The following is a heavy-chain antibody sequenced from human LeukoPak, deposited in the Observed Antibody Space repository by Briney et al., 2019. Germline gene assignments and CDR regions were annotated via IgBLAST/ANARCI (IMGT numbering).Heavy chain of an antibody. CDR3: ARRDCVGDCYSNWFDP. CDR1: GYTFTNYF. J-gene: IGHJ5*02. V-gene: IGHV1-46*01. CDR2: INPRRDST. D-gene: IGHD2-21*02. Sequence: ASVKVSCKASGYTFTNYFMHWVRQAPGQGLEWMGIINPRRDSTGYAQKFQGRITMTTDMSTRTVYMVLSSLESEDTAVYYCARRDCVGDCYSNWFDPWGQGTLVTVSS.